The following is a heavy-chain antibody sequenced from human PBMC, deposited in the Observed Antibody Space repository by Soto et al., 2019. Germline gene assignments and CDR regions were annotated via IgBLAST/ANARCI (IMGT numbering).Heavy chain of an antibody. CDR3: VAGTDAFDI. Sequence: QVPLVESGGGVVQPGRSLRLSCAASGFTFSNYGMHWVRQAPGKGLEWVAVISYDGSNQYYADSVKGRFTISRDTSKNTLYLQVNSLRAEDTAVYYCVAGTDAFDIWGQGTMVTVSS. J-gene: IGHJ3*02. CDR1: GFTFSNYG. D-gene: IGHD6-19*01. V-gene: IGHV3-30*03. CDR2: ISYDGSNQ.